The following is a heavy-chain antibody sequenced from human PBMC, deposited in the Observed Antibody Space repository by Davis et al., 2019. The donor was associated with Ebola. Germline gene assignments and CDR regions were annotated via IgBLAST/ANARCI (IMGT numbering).Heavy chain of an antibody. CDR3: ARVRHPWQPIDFDP. V-gene: IGHV1-46*01. CDR2: IIPIFGTA. D-gene: IGHD3-10*01. CDR1: GYTFTSYY. J-gene: IGHJ5*02. Sequence: AASVKVSCKASGYTFTSYYMHWVRQAPGQGLEWMGGIIPIFGTANYAQKFQGRVTMTRDTSTSTVYMELSSLRSEDTAVYYCARVRHPWQPIDFDPWGQGTLVTVSS.